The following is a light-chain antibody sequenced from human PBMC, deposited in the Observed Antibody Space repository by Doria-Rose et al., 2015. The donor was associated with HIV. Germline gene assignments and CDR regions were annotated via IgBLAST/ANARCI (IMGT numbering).Light chain of an antibody. V-gene: IGLV3-1*01. Sequence: SYELTQPPSLSVSPGQTASITCSGDKLGDKYACWYQQKSGQSPVLVIYQDNERPSGIPERFSGSNSGNTATLTISGTQAMDEADYYCQAWDSTTVVFGGGTKLPGL. CDR3: QAWDSTTVV. J-gene: IGLJ2*01. CDR1: KLGDKY. CDR2: QDN.